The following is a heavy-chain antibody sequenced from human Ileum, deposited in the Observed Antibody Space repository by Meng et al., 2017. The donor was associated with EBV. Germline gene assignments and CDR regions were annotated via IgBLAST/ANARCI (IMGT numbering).Heavy chain of an antibody. Sequence: QQKLQQVGAGRLKPAGPLDLTCVVLGGSFNGYYWTWIRQPPGKGLEWIGEINHSGSTNYNPSLKSRVIISVDTSKNQFSLNLSSVTAADTAVYYCARGVYGPTTRGREYFIHWGRGTLVTVSS. J-gene: IGHJ1*01. D-gene: IGHD2-8*01. V-gene: IGHV4-34*01. CDR3: ARGVYGPTTRGREYFIH. CDR1: GGSFNGYY. CDR2: INHSGST.